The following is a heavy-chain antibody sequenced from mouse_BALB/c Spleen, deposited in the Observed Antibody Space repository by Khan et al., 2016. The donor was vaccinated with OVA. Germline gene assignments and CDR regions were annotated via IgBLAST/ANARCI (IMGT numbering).Heavy chain of an antibody. V-gene: IGHV1-4*01. CDR3: ERGGRYHRNDGWFAY. CDR1: GDTFTSYT. D-gene: IGHD2-14*01. J-gene: IGHJ3*01. CDR2: INPSNGYT. Sequence: VQLQESGAELARPGASVKMSCKASGDTFTSYTIHWIKLRPGQGLEWIGYINPSNGYTNYNQKFKDKATLTADKSSTTAYMELSSLTSDDSALYNCERGGRYHRNDGWFAYWGQGTLVTVSA.